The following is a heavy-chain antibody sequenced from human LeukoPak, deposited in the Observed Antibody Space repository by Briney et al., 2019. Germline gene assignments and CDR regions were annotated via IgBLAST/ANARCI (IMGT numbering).Heavy chain of an antibody. CDR3: ARGEDGDYYFQH. CDR1: GGSFSGYY. CDR2: INHSGSS. Sequence: KTSETLSLTCAVYGGSFSGYYWSWIRQPPGKGLEWIGEINHSGSSNYNPSLKSRVTISVDTSKNQFSLKLSSVTAADTAVYYCARGEDGDYYFQHWDQGTLVTVSS. D-gene: IGHD4-17*01. V-gene: IGHV4-34*01. J-gene: IGHJ1*01.